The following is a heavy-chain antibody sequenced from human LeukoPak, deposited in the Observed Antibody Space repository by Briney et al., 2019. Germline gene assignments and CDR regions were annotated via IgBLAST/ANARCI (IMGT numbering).Heavy chain of an antibody. CDR1: GFTFSSYG. CDR3: AKASDFQH. D-gene: IGHD2-2*01. CDR2: ISYDGSNK. V-gene: IGHV3-30*18. J-gene: IGHJ1*01. Sequence: PGRSLRLSCAASGFTFSSYGMHWVRQAPGKGLEWVAVISYDGSNKYYADSVKGRFTTSRDNSKNTLYLQMNSLRAEDTAVYYCAKASDFQHWGQGTLVTVSS.